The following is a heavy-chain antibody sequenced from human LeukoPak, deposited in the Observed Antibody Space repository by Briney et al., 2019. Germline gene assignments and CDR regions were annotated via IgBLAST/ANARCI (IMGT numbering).Heavy chain of an antibody. J-gene: IGHJ4*02. D-gene: IGHD3-22*01. CDR2: IKQDGSEK. Sequence: GGSLRLSCAASGFTFRSYAMHWVRQTPGKGLEWVANIKQDGSEKYYVDSVKGRFTISRDNAKNSLYLQMNSLRAEDTAVYYCARVAEYDSSGLDYWGQGTLVTVSS. V-gene: IGHV3-7*01. CDR1: GFTFRSYA. CDR3: ARVAEYDSSGLDY.